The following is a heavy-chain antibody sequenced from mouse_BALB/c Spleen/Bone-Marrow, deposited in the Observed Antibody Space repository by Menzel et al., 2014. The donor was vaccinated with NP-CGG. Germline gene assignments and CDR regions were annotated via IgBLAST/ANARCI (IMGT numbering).Heavy chain of an antibody. Sequence: VQLKDSGAELVKPGASVKLSCTASGFNIKDTYMHWVKQRPEQGLEWIGRIDPANGNTKYDPKFQGKATITADTPSNTAYLQLSSLTSEDTAVYYCASYYYGSSGFAYWGQGTLVTVSA. CDR2: IDPANGNT. V-gene: IGHV14-3*02. CDR1: GFNIKDTY. D-gene: IGHD1-1*01. CDR3: ASYYYGSSGFAY. J-gene: IGHJ3*01.